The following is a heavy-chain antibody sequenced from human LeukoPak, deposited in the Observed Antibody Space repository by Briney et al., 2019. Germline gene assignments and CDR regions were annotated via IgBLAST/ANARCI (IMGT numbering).Heavy chain of an antibody. V-gene: IGHV4-59*01. CDR1: GGSISSYY. CDR3: ARDSLLTGPTYYYGMDV. J-gene: IGHJ6*02. Sequence: SETLSLTCTVSGGSISSYYWSWIRQPPGKGLEWIGYIYYSGSTNYTPSLKSRVTISVDTSKNQFSLKLSSVTAADTAVYYCARDSLLTGPTYYYGMDVWGQGTTVTVSS. D-gene: IGHD3-9*01. CDR2: IYYSGST.